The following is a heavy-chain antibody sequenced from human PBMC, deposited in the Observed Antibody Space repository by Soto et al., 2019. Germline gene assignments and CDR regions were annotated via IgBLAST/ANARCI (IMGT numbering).Heavy chain of an antibody. J-gene: IGHJ4*02. V-gene: IGHV1-2*02. Sequence: ASVKVSCKASGYTFTGYYMHWVRQAPGQGLEWMGWINPNNGGTNYAQKFQGRVTMTRDTSISTAYMELSRLRSDDTAVYYCASSRGLWFGDAFDYWGQGTLVTVSS. CDR1: GYTFTGYY. D-gene: IGHD3-10*01. CDR3: ASSRGLWFGDAFDY. CDR2: INPNNGGT.